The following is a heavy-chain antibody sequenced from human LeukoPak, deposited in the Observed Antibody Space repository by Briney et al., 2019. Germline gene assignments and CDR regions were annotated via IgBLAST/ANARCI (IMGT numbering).Heavy chain of an antibody. V-gene: IGHV4-31*03. CDR1: AGSISSGGYY. CDR3: ARAVRFDYYYGMDV. D-gene: IGHD3-16*01. CDR2: SYYSGST. J-gene: IGHJ6*04. Sequence: SETLSLTCTVSAGSISSGGYYWRWIRQHPGKGLEWIAYSYYSGSTYYNPSLKSRVTISVDTSKNQFSLKLSSVTAADTAVYYCARAVRFDYYYGMDVWGKGTTVTVSS.